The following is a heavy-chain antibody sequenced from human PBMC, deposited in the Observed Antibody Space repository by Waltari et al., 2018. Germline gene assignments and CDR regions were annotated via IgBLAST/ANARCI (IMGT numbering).Heavy chain of an antibody. CDR2: INSDGCST. Sequence: EEQLVESGGGLAQPGESLRLSCAASGFTFSRYWMDWVRQAAGKGRVWGSLINSDGCSTTYAESVKSRVTISRDNCKNTLYVQMNRLRAEDTAVYYCARVATKTYSSPVPGRPYYYGMDVWGQGTTVTVSS. CDR1: GFTFSRYW. CDR3: ARVATKTYSSPVPGRPYYYGMDV. J-gene: IGHJ6*02. V-gene: IGHV3-74*01. D-gene: IGHD3-22*01.